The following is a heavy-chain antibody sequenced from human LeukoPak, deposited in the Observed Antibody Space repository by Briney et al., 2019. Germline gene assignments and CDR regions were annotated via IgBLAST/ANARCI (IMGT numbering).Heavy chain of an antibody. CDR3: ARVFSNPYYYYYYYMDV. J-gene: IGHJ6*03. CDR1: GFTFSSYG. V-gene: IGHV3-30*02. D-gene: IGHD4-11*01. CDR2: IRYDGSNK. Sequence: GGSLRLSCAASGFTFSSYGMHWVRQAPGKGLEWVAFIRYDGSNKYYADSVKGRFTISRDNSKNTLYLQMNSLRAEDTAVYYCARVFSNPYYYYYYYMDVWGKGTTVTVSS.